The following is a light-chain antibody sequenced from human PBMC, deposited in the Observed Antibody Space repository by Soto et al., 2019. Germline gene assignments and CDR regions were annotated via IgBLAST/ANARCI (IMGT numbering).Light chain of an antibody. CDR3: QQYNDWPPLT. V-gene: IGKV3-15*01. Sequence: EIVITQSPATLSVSRGERATLSCRASQRISDNLAWYQQKPGQAPRLLIYGASVRATGIPARFSGSGSGTEFTLAISSLQSEDFAVYYCQQYNDWPPLTFGQGTKLDIK. CDR1: QRISDN. J-gene: IGKJ1*01. CDR2: GAS.